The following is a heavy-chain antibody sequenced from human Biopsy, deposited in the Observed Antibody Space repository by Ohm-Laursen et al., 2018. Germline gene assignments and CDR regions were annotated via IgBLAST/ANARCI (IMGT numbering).Heavy chain of an antibody. CDR3: ARGLPRIAPMVRGRRTWFDP. CDR1: GGSFRGFY. D-gene: IGHD3-10*01. CDR2: NKHNGRT. J-gene: IGHJ5*02. Sequence: SETLSLTCAVYGGSFRGFYLGWGRPAPGEGGGGGWENKHNGRTHYKPSLDSRVAISADTSKNQFSLNLYSVSAADTAVYFCARGLPRIAPMVRGRRTWFDPWGQGTLVTVSS. V-gene: IGHV4-34*01.